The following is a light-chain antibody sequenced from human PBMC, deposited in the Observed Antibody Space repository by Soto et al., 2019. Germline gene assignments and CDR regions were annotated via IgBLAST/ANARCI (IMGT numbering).Light chain of an antibody. V-gene: IGKV3-20*01. CDR2: GAS. Sequence: EIVLTQSPGTLSLSPGERATLSCRASQSVTSNYIAWYQHKPGQAPRLLIYGASSRVTGIPDRFSGSGAGTDFVLTISRLEPEDFAVYYYQQYGTSPRTFGQGTKLEIK. J-gene: IGKJ2*01. CDR1: QSVTSNY. CDR3: QQYGTSPRT.